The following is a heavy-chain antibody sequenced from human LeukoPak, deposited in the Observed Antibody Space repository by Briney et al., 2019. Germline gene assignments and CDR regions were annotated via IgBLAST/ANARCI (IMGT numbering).Heavy chain of an antibody. CDR2: INHSGST. CDR3: ARGGAVAGPDWGDAFDI. D-gene: IGHD6-13*01. Sequence: KPSETLSLTCAVYGGSFSGYYWSWIRQPPGKGLEWIGEINHSGSTNYNPSLKSRVTISVDTSKNHFSLKLSSVTAADTAVYYCARGGAVAGPDWGDAFDIWGQGTMVTVSS. V-gene: IGHV4-34*01. CDR1: GGSFSGYY. J-gene: IGHJ3*02.